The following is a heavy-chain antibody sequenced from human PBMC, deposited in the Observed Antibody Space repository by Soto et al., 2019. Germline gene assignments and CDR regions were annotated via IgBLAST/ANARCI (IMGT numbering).Heavy chain of an antibody. CDR1: GGTFSSYA. CDR3: ARQEGLCGSGGSCYALDY. CDR2: IIPIFGTA. V-gene: IGHV1-69*13. Sequence: ASVKVSCKASGGTFSSYAISWVRQAPGQGLEWMGGIIPIFGTANYAQKFQGRVTITADESTSTAYMELSSLRSEDTAVYYCARQEGLCGSGGSCYALDYWGQGTLVTVSA. J-gene: IGHJ4*02. D-gene: IGHD2-15*01.